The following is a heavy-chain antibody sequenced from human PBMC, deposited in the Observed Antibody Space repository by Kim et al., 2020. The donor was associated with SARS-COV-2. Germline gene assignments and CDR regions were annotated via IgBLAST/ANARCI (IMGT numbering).Heavy chain of an antibody. J-gene: IGHJ4*02. CDR3: AALDSVQVPGGI. D-gene: IGHD3-10*01. V-gene: IGHV3-7*01. Sequence: YVASVKGRFPMSRTNAKNSLYLQMSSLRTEDTAIYYCAALDSVQVPGGIWGQGTLVTVSS.